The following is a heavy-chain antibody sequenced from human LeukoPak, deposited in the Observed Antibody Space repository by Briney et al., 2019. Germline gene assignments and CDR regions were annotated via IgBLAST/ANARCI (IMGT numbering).Heavy chain of an antibody. D-gene: IGHD6-13*01. CDR2: ISGSGGST. CDR3: AKAASVIAAAGTILDY. Sequence: GGSLRLSCSASGFTFSNYAMTWVRQAPGKGLEWVSIISGSGGSTSCADSVKGRFTISRDNSKNILYLQMNSLRAEDTAVYYCAKAASVIAAAGTILDYWGQGTLVTVSS. J-gene: IGHJ4*02. CDR1: GFTFSNYA. V-gene: IGHV3-23*01.